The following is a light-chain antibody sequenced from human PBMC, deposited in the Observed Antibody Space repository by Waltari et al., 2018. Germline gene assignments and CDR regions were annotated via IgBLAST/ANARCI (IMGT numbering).Light chain of an antibody. J-gene: IGLJ1*01. Sequence: QSALTQPASVSGSPGQSITIACTGVSNDVGTDTLFDWYQQYPGKAPKLMIYEASKRPSGVSNRFSGAKSGNTASLTISGLQAEDEADYFCCSYVGSSTSYVFGIGTKVTVL. CDR3: CSYVGSSTSYV. CDR2: EAS. CDR1: SNDVGTDTL. V-gene: IGLV2-23*01.